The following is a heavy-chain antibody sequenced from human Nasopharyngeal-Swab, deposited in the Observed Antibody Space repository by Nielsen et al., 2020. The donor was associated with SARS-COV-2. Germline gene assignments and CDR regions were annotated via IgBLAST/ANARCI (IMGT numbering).Heavy chain of an antibody. D-gene: IGHD2-21*01. J-gene: IGHJ4*02. CDR1: GFTVSSNY. V-gene: IGHV3-53*01. CDR3: AREIRAYCGGDCYSHFDY. Sequence: GESLKISCAASGFTVSSNYMSWVRQAPGKGLEWVSVIYSGGSTYYADSVKGRFTISRDNSKNTLYLQMNSLRAEDPAVYYCAREIRAYCGGDCYSHFDYWGQGTLVTVSS. CDR2: IYSGGST.